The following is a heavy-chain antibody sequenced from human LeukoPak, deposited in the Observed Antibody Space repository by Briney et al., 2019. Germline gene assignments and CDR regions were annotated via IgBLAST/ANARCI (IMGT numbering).Heavy chain of an antibody. CDR3: ARDRGDGMDV. V-gene: IGHV4-31*03. CDR2: IYSNGDA. CDR1: GDSIRSGAYY. J-gene: IGHJ6*02. Sequence: SETLSLTCTVSGDSIRSGAYYWSWIRQHLEKGLEWIGYIYSNGDAYYNPSLKSRITVSMDTSKNQFSMKLSSVTAADSAVYYCARDRGDGMDVWGQGTTVTVSS.